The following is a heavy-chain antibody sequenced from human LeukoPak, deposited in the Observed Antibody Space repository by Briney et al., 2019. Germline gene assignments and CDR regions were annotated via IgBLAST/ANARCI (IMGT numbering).Heavy chain of an antibody. D-gene: IGHD3-10*01. CDR2: IDPSDSYT. CDR1: GYSFTSYW. V-gene: IGHV5-10-1*01. CDR3: ARRGIMVRGVSRTPSLDY. Sequence: PGESLRISCKGSGYSFTSYWISWVRQMPGKGLEWMGRIDPSDSYTNYSPSFQGHVTISADKSISTAYLQWSSLKASDTGMYYCARRGIMVRGVSRTPSLDYWGQGTLVTVSS. J-gene: IGHJ4*02.